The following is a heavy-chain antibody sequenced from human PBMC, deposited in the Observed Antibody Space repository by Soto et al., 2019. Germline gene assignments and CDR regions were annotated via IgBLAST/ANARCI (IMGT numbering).Heavy chain of an antibody. J-gene: IGHJ4*02. CDR2: ISYDGSNK. CDR1: GFTFSSYG. CDR3: AKDGLPRLVVDTAMVPFDY. D-gene: IGHD5-18*01. Sequence: PGGSLRLSCAASGFTFSSYGMHWVRQAPGKGLEWVAVISYDGSNKYYADSVKGRFTISRDNSKNTLYLQMNSLRAEDTAVYYCAKDGLPRLVVDTAMVPFDYWGQGTLVTVSS. V-gene: IGHV3-30*18.